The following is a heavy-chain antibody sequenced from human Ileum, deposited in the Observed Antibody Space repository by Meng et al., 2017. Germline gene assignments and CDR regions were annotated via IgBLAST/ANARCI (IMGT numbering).Heavy chain of an antibody. J-gene: IGHJ4*02. Sequence: QVQLQDSGPGLVKPSPTLSLTCSVSGGSFSSDNYYWTWIRQTPGKGLEWIGLTYYNGSPFYNPSLRSRVTISVDTSKDQFSLKLTSVTAADTAVYYCARERRHYYGSGSFDYWGQGILVTVSS. D-gene: IGHD3-10*01. CDR1: GGSFSSDNYY. CDR3: ARERRHYYGSGSFDY. CDR2: TYYNGSP. V-gene: IGHV4-30-4*01.